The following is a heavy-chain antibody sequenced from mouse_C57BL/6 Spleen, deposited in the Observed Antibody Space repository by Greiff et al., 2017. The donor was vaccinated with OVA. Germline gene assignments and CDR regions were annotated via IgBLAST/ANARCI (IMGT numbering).Heavy chain of an antibody. Sequence: EVHLVESGEGLVKPGGSLKLSCAASGFTFSSYAMSWVRQTPEKRLEWVAYISSGGDYIYYADTVKGRITISRDNARNTLYLQMSSLKSEDTAMYYSTKDSYGSSLFDYWGQGTTLTVSS. D-gene: IGHD1-1*01. V-gene: IGHV5-9-1*02. CDR3: TKDSYGSSLFDY. CDR2: ISSGGDYI. CDR1: GFTFSSYA. J-gene: IGHJ2*01.